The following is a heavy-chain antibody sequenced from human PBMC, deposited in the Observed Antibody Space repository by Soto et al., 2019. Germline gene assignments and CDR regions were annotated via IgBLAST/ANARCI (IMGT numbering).Heavy chain of an antibody. CDR2: IKQDGSEK. Sequence: GGSLRLSCAASGFTFSSYWMSWVRQAPGKGLEWVANIKQDGSEKYYVDSVKGRFTISRDNAKNSLYLQMNSLRAEDTAVYYCARDGVVAQYCGGDCYSYYYGMDVWGQGTTVTVSS. CDR3: ARDGVVAQYCGGDCYSYYYGMDV. D-gene: IGHD2-21*02. J-gene: IGHJ6*02. CDR1: GFTFSSYW. V-gene: IGHV3-7*01.